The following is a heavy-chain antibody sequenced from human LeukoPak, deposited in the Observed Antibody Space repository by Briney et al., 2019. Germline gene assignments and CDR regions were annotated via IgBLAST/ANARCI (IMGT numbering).Heavy chain of an antibody. CDR1: GFTFSSYA. D-gene: IGHD6-19*01. V-gene: IGHV3-23*01. Sequence: PGGSLRLSCAASGFTFSSYAMSWVRQAPGKGLEWVSAISGSGGSTYYADSVKGRFTISRDNSKNTLYLQINSLRAEDTAVYYCAKDRRVAVAGEIDYWGQGTLVTVSS. CDR2: ISGSGGST. CDR3: AKDRRVAVAGEIDY. J-gene: IGHJ4*02.